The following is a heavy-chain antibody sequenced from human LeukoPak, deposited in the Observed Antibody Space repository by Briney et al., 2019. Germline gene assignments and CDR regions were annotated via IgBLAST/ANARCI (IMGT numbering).Heavy chain of an antibody. CDR2: INHGGSKK. Sequence: GGSLTLSCAASGFTFYSYYMNWVRQAPGKGRDWVANINHGGSKKNYVDSVKGRFTISRDNDKNSLYLLLNSMRLEDAAVYYCATSCSADGCNSLGGYWGQGTLVTVSS. J-gene: IGHJ4*02. V-gene: IGHV3-7*01. CDR1: GFTFYSYY. D-gene: IGHD2-15*01. CDR3: ATSCSADGCNSLGGY.